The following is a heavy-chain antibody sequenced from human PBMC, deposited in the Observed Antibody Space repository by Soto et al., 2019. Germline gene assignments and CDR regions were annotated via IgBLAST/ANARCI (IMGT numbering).Heavy chain of an antibody. D-gene: IGHD3-3*01. Sequence: PGGSLRLSCAASGFSFSTYSMSCVLQAPGKGLQCVPAISGSGDSTFYADSVKGRLIISRDNSKNTLYVQMNSLRGEGRAVYYCARSSGDFWRAYLGDYFYYGMDVWRQGTTVTVSS. CDR1: GFSFSTYS. J-gene: IGHJ6*02. V-gene: IGHV3-23*01. CDR2: ISGSGDST. CDR3: ARSSGDFWRAYLGDYFYYGMDV.